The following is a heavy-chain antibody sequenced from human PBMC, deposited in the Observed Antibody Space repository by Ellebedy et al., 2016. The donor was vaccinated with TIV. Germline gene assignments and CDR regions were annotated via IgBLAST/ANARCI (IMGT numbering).Heavy chain of an antibody. CDR2: ISSDGSHI. CDR1: GFTLSNYA. V-gene: IGHV3-30*04. CDR3: ARGRCSGANCHYFDY. D-gene: IGHD2-15*01. J-gene: IGHJ4*02. Sequence: PGGSLRLSCAVSGFTLSNYAVYWVRHAPGKGLQWVTFISSDGSHINYADSVKGRFTISSDISKNTLYLQMNSLRAEDTALYFCARGRCSGANCHYFDYWGQGTVVTVSS.